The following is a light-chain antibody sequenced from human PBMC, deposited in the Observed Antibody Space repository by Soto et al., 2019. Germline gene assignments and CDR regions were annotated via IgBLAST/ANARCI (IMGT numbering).Light chain of an antibody. CDR1: QSVSSSY. J-gene: IGKJ5*01. Sequence: IVLTQSPGSLSLSTGERATLSCRASQSVSSSYLAWYQQKPGQAPRLLIYGASSRATGIPDRFSGSGSGTDFTLTISRLEPEDFAVYYCQQYGSSPSITFGQGTDWRL. CDR2: GAS. V-gene: IGKV3-20*01. CDR3: QQYGSSPSIT.